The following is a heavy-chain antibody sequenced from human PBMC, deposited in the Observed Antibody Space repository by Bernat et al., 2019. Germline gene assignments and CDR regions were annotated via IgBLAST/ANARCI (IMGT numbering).Heavy chain of an antibody. CDR1: GGSISSYY. CDR3: ARGGGIQVWTYYYGMDG. J-gene: IGHJ6*02. V-gene: IGHV4-59*01. CDR2: IYYSGGT. Sequence: QVQLQESGPGLVKPSETLSLTCTVSGGSISSYYWSWIRQPPGKGLEWIGYIYYSGGTNYNPSLKSRVTISVDTSKNQFSLKLSSVTAADAAVYYCARGGGIQVWTYYYGMDGWGQETRVTVSS. D-gene: IGHD5-18*01.